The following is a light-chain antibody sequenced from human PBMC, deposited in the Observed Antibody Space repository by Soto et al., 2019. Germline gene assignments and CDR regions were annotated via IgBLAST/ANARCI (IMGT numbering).Light chain of an antibody. CDR2: GAS. Sequence: EIVMTQSPATLSVSPGERATLSCRASQSVSSNLAWYQQKPGQAPRLLIYGASTRATGIPARFSGTKSGTDFTLTIRRLEPEDAAVYYCQQYGSSPITFGQGTRLEIK. V-gene: IGKV3-15*01. CDR3: QQYGSSPIT. J-gene: IGKJ5*01. CDR1: QSVSSN.